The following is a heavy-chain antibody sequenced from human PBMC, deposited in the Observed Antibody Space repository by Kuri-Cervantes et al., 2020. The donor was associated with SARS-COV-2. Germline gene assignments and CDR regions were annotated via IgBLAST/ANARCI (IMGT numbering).Heavy chain of an antibody. Sequence: GGSLRLSCAASGFTFSSYDMHWVRQATGKGLEWVSAIGTAGDTYYPGSVKGRFTISRDNAKNSLYLQMNSLRAEDTAVYYCARLGSSSWYFDYWGQGTLVTVSS. V-gene: IGHV3-13*01. CDR2: IGTAGDT. D-gene: IGHD6-13*01. J-gene: IGHJ4*02. CDR1: GFTFSSYD. CDR3: ARLGSSSWYFDY.